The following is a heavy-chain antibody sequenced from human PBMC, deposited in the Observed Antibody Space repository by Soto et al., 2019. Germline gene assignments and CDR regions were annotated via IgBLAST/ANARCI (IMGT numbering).Heavy chain of an antibody. J-gene: IGHJ4*02. Sequence: GGSLRLSCAASGFTVSSNYMSWVRQAPGKGLEWVSVIYSGGSTYYADSVKGRFTISRDNSKNTLYLQMNSPRAEDTAVYYCARVNRTTVTPYYFDYWGQGTLVTVSS. CDR2: IYSGGST. CDR3: ARVNRTTVTPYYFDY. V-gene: IGHV3-53*01. D-gene: IGHD4-17*01. CDR1: GFTVSSNY.